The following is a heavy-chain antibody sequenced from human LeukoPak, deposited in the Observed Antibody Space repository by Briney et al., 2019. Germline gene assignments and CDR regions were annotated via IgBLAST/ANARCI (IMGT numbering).Heavy chain of an antibody. CDR1: GFTFSSYA. V-gene: IGHV3-23*01. Sequence: PGGSLRLSCAASGFTFSSYAMSWVRQAPGKGLEWVSAISGSGGSTYYADSVKGRFTISRDNSKNTLYLQMNSLRAEDTAVYYCAKGGFYDSSGYHYWYFDLWGRGTLVTVSS. CDR2: ISGSGGST. D-gene: IGHD3-22*01. J-gene: IGHJ2*01. CDR3: AKGGFYDSSGYHYWYFDL.